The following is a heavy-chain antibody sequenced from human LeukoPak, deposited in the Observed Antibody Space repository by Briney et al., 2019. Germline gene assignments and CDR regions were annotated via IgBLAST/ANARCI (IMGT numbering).Heavy chain of an antibody. CDR2: IHYSGST. CDR3: VRGRGTAVTTGNWFDP. Sequence: SETLSLTCTVSGGSISSGNYYWNWIRQPPGKGLECIGYIHYSGSTYYNPSLKSRVTISVDTSKNQFSLKLSSVTAADTAVYYCVRGRGTAVTTGNWFDPWGQGTLVTVSS. V-gene: IGHV4-30-4*01. J-gene: IGHJ5*02. D-gene: IGHD4-17*01. CDR1: GGSISSGNYY.